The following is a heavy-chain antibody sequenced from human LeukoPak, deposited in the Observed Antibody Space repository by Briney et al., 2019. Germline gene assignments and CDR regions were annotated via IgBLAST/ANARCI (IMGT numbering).Heavy chain of an antibody. V-gene: IGHV1-24*01. CDR1: GYTLTELS. Sequence: ASVKVSCKVSGYTLTELSMHWVRQAPGKGLEWMGGSDPEDGETIYAQKFQGRVTMTGDTSTDTAYMELSGLRSEDTAVYYCATLVSRQLLSGLANWFDPWGQGTLVTVSS. CDR3: ATLVSRQLLSGLANWFDP. J-gene: IGHJ5*02. CDR2: SDPEDGET. D-gene: IGHD2-2*01.